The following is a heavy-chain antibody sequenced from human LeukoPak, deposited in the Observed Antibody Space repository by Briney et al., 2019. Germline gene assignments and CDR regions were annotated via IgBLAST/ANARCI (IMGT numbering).Heavy chain of an antibody. Sequence: SETLSLTCTVSGGSISSGGHYWSWIRQPAGEGLEYLGRISSTGSTNYNPSLRSRVTISADTSKNHFSLKLTSVTAADTAVYYCARRPGRVWIAARENAFDIWGQGTMVTVSS. CDR3: ARRPGRVWIAARENAFDI. J-gene: IGHJ3*02. D-gene: IGHD6-6*01. CDR2: ISSTGST. V-gene: IGHV4-61*02. CDR1: GGSISSGGHY.